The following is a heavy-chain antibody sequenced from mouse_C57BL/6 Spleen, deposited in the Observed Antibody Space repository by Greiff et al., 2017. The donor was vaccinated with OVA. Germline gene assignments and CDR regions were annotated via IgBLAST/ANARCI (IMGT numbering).Heavy chain of an antibody. CDR3: TTGWLLRKFAY. V-gene: IGHV14-4*01. J-gene: IGHJ3*01. CDR2: IDPENGDT. CDR1: GFNIKDDY. Sequence: EVQLQQSGAELVRPGASVKLSCTASGFNIKDDYMHWVKQRPEQGLEWIGWIDPENGDTEYASKFQGKATITADTSSNTAYLQLSSLTSEDTAVYYCTTGWLLRKFAYWGQGTLVTVSA. D-gene: IGHD2-3*01.